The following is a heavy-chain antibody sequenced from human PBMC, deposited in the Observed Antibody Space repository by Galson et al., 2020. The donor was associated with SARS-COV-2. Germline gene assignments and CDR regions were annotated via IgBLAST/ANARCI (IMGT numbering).Heavy chain of an antibody. V-gene: IGHV3-74*01. CDR1: GFTFRSYW. CDR3: ARAEESGGFDY. CDR2: INSDETST. Sequence: GGSLRLSCAASGFTFRSYWMHWVRQAPGKGLVWVSRINSDETSTSYGDSVKGRFTISRDNARNTLYLQMNSLTAEDTAVYYCARAEESGGFDYWGQGTLVTVSS. D-gene: IGHD2-15*01. J-gene: IGHJ4*02.